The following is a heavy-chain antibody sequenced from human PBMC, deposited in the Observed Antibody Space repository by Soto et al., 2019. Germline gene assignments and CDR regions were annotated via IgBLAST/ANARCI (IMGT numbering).Heavy chain of an antibody. CDR1: GFTFSIYA. V-gene: IGHV3-23*01. CDR3: AKDGSSWFLDY. D-gene: IGHD6-13*01. CDR2: IDGSGDKT. J-gene: IGHJ4*02. Sequence: GVSLRLSCVASGFTFSIYAMRWISQAPGKGLEWVSGIDGSGDKTYYANSVKGRFTISRDNSKNTMYLQMNSLRAEDTAVYYCAKDGSSWFLDYWGQGTLVTVSS.